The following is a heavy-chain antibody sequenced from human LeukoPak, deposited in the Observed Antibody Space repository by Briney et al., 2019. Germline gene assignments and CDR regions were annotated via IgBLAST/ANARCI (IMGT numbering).Heavy chain of an antibody. CDR2: ISTGSSYI. V-gene: IGHV3-21*06. D-gene: IGHD2-15*01. Sequence: GGSLRLSCAASGFTFSRYSMNWVRQAPGKGLEWVSSISTGSSYIYYADSLKGRFTISRDNAKNSLYLQMNSLRAEDTAVYYCARVGWPPARNYFDYWGQGTRVTVSS. CDR1: GFTFSRYS. J-gene: IGHJ4*02. CDR3: ARVGWPPARNYFDY.